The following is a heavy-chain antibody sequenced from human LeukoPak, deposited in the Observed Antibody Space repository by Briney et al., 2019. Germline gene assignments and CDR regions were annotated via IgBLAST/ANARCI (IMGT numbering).Heavy chain of an antibody. CDR1: GFTFSTYS. Sequence: GGSLRLSCAASGFTFSTYSMNWVRHAPGKGLERVSSISSSSSSIYYSDSVKGRFTVSRDNAKNSLYLQMNSLRDEDTAVYYCAGSLRGGGWYMYWGQGTLVTVPS. D-gene: IGHD6-19*01. CDR2: ISSSSSSI. J-gene: IGHJ4*02. CDR3: AGSLRGGGWYMY. V-gene: IGHV3-21*01.